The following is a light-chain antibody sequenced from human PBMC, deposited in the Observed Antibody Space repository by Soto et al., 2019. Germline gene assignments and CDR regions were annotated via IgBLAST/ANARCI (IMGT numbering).Light chain of an antibody. Sequence: EIVLTQSPVTLSLSPGERASLSCRASQSVSSYLGWYQVKPGQGPRLLIHEASKRAIGIPARFSGSGSGTDFTLTISSLEPEDFVVYYCQQRSAWPWTFGQGTKVEIK. CDR1: QSVSSY. J-gene: IGKJ1*01. CDR3: QQRSAWPWT. CDR2: EAS. V-gene: IGKV3-11*01.